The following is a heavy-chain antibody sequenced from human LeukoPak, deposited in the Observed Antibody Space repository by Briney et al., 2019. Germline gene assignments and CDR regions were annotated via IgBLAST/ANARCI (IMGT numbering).Heavy chain of an antibody. D-gene: IGHD4-17*01. Sequence: GGSLRLSCAVSGFTISSYTMNWVRQAPGKGLEWVSSITYTSSRIEYADSVKGRFTISRDNAKNSLYLQMNSLKTEDTAVYYCTRDLVTVTTLPYFDYWGQGTLVTVSS. V-gene: IGHV3-21*03. CDR3: TRDLVTVTTLPYFDY. CDR2: ITYTSSRI. J-gene: IGHJ4*02. CDR1: GFTISSYT.